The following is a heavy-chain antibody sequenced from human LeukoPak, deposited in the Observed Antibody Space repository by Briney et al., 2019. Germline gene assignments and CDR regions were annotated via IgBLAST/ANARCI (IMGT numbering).Heavy chain of an antibody. CDR2: ISGSGGST. J-gene: IGHJ6*03. V-gene: IGHV3-23*01. D-gene: IGHD3-3*01. CDR3: AKDQDFWSDYDYYYYMDV. CDR1: GFTFSSYA. Sequence: GGSLRLSCAASGFTFSSYAMSWVRQAPGKGLEWVSAISGSGGSTYYADSVKGRFTISRDNSKNTLYLQMNSLRAEDTAVYYCAKDQDFWSDYDYYYYMDVWGKGTTVTVSS.